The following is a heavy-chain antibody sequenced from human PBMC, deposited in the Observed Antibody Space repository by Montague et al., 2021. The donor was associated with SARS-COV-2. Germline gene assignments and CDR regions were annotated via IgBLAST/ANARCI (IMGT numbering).Heavy chain of an antibody. CDR2: IDWDGDK. V-gene: IGHV2-70*11. CDR1: GFSLSTSGVC. J-gene: IGHJ4*02. CDR3: ARIRYDILTGYQTLFDY. Sequence: PALVKPTQTLTLTCTFSGFSLSTSGVCVSWIRQPPGKALEWLARIDWDGDKYYSTSLKTRLTISKDTSKNQVVLTMTNMDPVDTATYYCARIRYDILTGYQTLFDYWGQGTLVTVSS. D-gene: IGHD3-9*01.